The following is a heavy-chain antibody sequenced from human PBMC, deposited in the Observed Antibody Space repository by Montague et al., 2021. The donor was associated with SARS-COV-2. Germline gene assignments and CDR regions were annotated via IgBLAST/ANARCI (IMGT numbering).Heavy chain of an antibody. Sequence: SLRLSCAASGFSFDDYGMTWVRQAPGKGLEWASGINWNGGSTYYAGSVKGRFTISRDNAKNSLYLQMHSLRAEDTALYYCARDHAYVDYAKDYWGQGTLVTVSS. CDR2: INWNGGST. CDR1: GFSFDDYG. CDR3: ARDHAYVDYAKDY. J-gene: IGHJ4*02. D-gene: IGHD4-17*01. V-gene: IGHV3-20*04.